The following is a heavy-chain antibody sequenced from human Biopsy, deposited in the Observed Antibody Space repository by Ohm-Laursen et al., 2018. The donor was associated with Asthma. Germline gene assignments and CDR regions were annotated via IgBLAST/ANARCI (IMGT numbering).Heavy chain of an antibody. CDR3: ARAPQPQNYGSGNAQYGLDV. V-gene: IGHV1-2*02. CDR2: INPNSGNP. J-gene: IGHJ6*02. Sequence: GASVKVSCKVSGYTFINYAIHWVRQAPGQRLEWMGWINPNSGNPPYAHKFQGRVTMTRDTSISTVYMELTSLRSDDTAVYYCARAPQPQNYGSGNAQYGLDVWGQGTTVTVSS. CDR1: GYTFINYA. D-gene: IGHD3-10*01.